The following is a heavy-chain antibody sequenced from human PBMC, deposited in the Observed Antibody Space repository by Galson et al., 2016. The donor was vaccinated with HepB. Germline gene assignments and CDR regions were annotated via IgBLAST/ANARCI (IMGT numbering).Heavy chain of an antibody. CDR2: ISSSITYT. D-gene: IGHD5-24*01. Sequence: SLRLSCAASGFTFSDYYMSWIRQAPGKGLEWVSYISSSITYTTYADSLKGRFTISRDNAKSSLYLQMNSLRAEDTDVYYCARDKRDGYSEYWGQGTLVTVSS. CDR1: GFTFSDYY. CDR3: ARDKRDGYSEY. V-gene: IGHV3-11*06. J-gene: IGHJ4*02.